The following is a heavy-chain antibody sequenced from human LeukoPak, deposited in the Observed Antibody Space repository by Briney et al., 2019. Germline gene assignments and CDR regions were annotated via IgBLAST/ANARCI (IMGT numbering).Heavy chain of an antibody. D-gene: IGHD3-22*01. CDR2: INTNTGHP. J-gene: IGHJ4*02. CDR1: GYTFNSYA. CDR3: ARTYYFDSSGYGDYFDY. Sequence: ASVKVSCKASGYTFNSYAMNWVRQAPGHGLEWMGWINTNTGHPTYAQGFTGRFVFSLDTSINTAYLQVNSLKAEDTAVYYGARTYYFDSSGYGDYFDYWGQGTLVTVSS. V-gene: IGHV7-4-1*02.